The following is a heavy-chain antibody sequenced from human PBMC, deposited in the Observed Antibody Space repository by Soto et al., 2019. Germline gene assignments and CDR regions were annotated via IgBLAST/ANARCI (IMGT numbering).Heavy chain of an antibody. J-gene: IGHJ6*02. V-gene: IGHV1-69*13. CDR1: GRTFSSHS. CDR2: IIPIFGTT. Sequence: SVKVSCKASGRTFSSHSISWVRQAPGRGLEWMGGIIPIFGTTNYAQNFRARVTITADESTSTAYMELSSLTSEDTAVYYCGSVGYCSSTNCLFYYYHYGMDVWGQGTTVTVSS. D-gene: IGHD2-2*03. CDR3: GSVGYCSSTNCLFYYYHYGMDV.